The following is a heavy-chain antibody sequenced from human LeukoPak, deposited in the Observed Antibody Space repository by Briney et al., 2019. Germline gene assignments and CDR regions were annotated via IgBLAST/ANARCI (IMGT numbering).Heavy chain of an antibody. CDR2: IYTSGST. Sequence: SEALSLTCTVSGGSISSYYWSWIRQPAGKGLEWIGRIYTSGSTNYNPSLKSRVTMSVDTSKNQFSLKLSSVTAADTAVYYCARDAVLRYFEGYYFDYWGQGTLVTVSS. J-gene: IGHJ4*02. D-gene: IGHD3-9*01. CDR1: GGSISSYY. V-gene: IGHV4-4*07. CDR3: ARDAVLRYFEGYYFDY.